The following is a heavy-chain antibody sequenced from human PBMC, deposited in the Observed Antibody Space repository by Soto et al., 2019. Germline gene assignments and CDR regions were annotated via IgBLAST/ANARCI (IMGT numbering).Heavy chain of an antibody. J-gene: IGHJ6*02. D-gene: IGHD6-13*01. CDR3: AKDRHAGSSWYTSNYYYYGMDV. V-gene: IGHV3-30*18. CDR1: GFTFSSYG. Sequence: QVQLVESGGGVVQPGRSLRLSCAASGFTFSSYGMHWVRQAPGKGLEWVAVISDDGSNKYYADSVKGRFTISRDNSKNTLYLQMNRLRAEDTAVYYCAKDRHAGSSWYTSNYYYYGMDVWGQGTTVTVSS. CDR2: ISDDGSNK.